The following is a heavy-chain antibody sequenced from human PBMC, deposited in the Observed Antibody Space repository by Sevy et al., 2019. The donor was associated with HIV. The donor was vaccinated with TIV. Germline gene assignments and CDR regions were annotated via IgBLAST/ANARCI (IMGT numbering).Heavy chain of an antibody. CDR2: FDPEDGET. J-gene: IGHJ4*02. D-gene: IGHD3-22*01. CDR1: GYTLTELP. CDR3: ATTKDYYDSSGSPFDY. Sequence: ASVKVSCKVSGYTLTELPMHWVRQAPGKGLEWMGSFDPEDGETIYAQKFQGRVTMTEDTFKDTAYMELSSLRSEDAAVYYCATTKDYYDSSGSPFDYWGQGTLVTVSS. V-gene: IGHV1-24*01.